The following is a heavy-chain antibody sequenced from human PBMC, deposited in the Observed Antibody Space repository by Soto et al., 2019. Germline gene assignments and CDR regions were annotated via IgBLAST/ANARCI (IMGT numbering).Heavy chain of an antibody. J-gene: IGHJ5*02. V-gene: IGHV1-8*01. CDR1: GYTFISYD. Sequence: GASVKVSCKASGYTFISYDINWVRQATGQGLEWMGWMNPNSGNTGYAQKFQGRVTMTRNTSISTAYMELSSLRSEDTAVYYCARGIRYFDWSDKGWFDPWGQGTLVTVSS. CDR2: MNPNSGNT. CDR3: ARGIRYFDWSDKGWFDP. D-gene: IGHD3-9*01.